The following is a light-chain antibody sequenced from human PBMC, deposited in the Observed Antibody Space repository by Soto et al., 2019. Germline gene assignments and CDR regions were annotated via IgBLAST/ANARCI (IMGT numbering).Light chain of an antibody. CDR3: QQYNNWPRT. CDR2: ATS. CDR1: QNIRDN. V-gene: IGKV3-15*01. Sequence: TQSPATLSVSPGERATLSCRASQNIRDNLAWYQQRPGKAPRLLIYATSTRPTGVPARFSGSGSGTEFTLAISSLQSEDSAAYFCQQYNNWPRTFGQGTKVDIK. J-gene: IGKJ1*01.